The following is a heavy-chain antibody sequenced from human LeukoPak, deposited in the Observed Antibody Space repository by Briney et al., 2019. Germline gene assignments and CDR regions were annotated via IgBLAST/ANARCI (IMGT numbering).Heavy chain of an antibody. CDR2: IYHRGST. V-gene: IGHV4-38-2*01. CDR3: AGWFGELLSLFTY. Sequence: SETLSLTCAGSGYSISSGDYWGWIRQPPGQGLEWIGSIYHRGSTYYNPSLKSRVTISVDTSKNQISLKLSSVTAADTAVYYCAGWFGELLSLFTYWGHGTLVTVSS. J-gene: IGHJ4*01. D-gene: IGHD3-10*01. CDR1: GYSISSGDY.